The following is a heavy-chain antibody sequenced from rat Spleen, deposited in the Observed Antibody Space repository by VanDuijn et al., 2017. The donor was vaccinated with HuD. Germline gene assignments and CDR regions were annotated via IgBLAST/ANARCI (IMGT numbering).Heavy chain of an antibody. V-gene: IGHV5-17*01. Sequence: EVQLVESGGGLLQPGRSLKLSCAASGFSFSDYAVAWVRQAPKKSLEWVATIIYDGSSTFYQDSVKGRFTVSRDNAKSTLYLQMDSLRSEDTATYYCARSDYGGYRGNWFAYWGQGVMVTVSS. CDR2: IIYDGSST. CDR1: GFSFSDYA. D-gene: IGHD1-11*01. J-gene: IGHJ2*01. CDR3: ARSDYGGYRGNWFAY.